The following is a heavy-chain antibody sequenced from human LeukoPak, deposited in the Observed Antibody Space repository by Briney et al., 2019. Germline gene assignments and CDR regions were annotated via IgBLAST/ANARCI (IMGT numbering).Heavy chain of an antibody. CDR2: IKSKTDGGTT. D-gene: IGHD1-26*01. V-gene: IGHV3-15*01. J-gene: IGHJ4*02. Sequence: SGGSLRLSCAASGFTFSNAWMSWVRQAPGKGLEWVGRIKSKTDGGTTDYAAPVKGRFTISRDDSKNTMYLQMNSLKTEDTAVYYCTTGGGVGARPYWGQGTLVTVSS. CDR3: TTGGGVGARPY. CDR1: GFTFSNAW.